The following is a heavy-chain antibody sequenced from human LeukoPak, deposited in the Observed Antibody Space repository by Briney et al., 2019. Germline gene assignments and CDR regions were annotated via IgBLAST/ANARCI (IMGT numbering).Heavy chain of an antibody. J-gene: IGHJ4*02. V-gene: IGHV3-64*01. CDR1: GFTFTTYT. CDR2: VVGNGGTT. Sequence: PGGSLRLSCAASGFTFTTYTIHWVRQAPGQGLEYVSAVVGNGGTTYYANSVKGRFTISRDNSKNTVYLQMGSLRAEDTAVYYCARERVFYYFDYWGQGALVTVSS. CDR3: ARERVFYYFDY.